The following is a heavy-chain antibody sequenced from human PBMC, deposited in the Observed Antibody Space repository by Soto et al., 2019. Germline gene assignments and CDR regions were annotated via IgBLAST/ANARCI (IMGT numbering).Heavy chain of an antibody. V-gene: IGHV3-23*01. J-gene: IGHJ4*02. D-gene: IGHD4-17*01. CDR3: AMPPGVITVFSYGDQ. CDR1: GFTFNKYA. CDR2: LSGSGAST. Sequence: GSLRLSCVASGFTFNKYALAWVRQAPGKGLEWVSALSGSGASTYDADTGKGRFTIPRHNSNNTLYLQMNSLRAEDTAVYYCAMPPGVITVFSYGDQGGQGT.